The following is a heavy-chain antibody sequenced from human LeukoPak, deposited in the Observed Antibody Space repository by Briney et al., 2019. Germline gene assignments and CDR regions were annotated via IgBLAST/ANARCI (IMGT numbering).Heavy chain of an antibody. D-gene: IGHD1-26*01. CDR2: IYYSGST. CDR1: GGSISSFY. Sequence: SETLSLTCTVSGGSISSFYWTWIRQPPGKGLEWIGNIYYSGSTNYNPSLKSRVTISVDTPKNQFSLKLSSVTAADTAMYYCARHGASGTYYSPFDYWGQGTPVTVSS. V-gene: IGHV4-59*08. CDR3: ARHGASGTYYSPFDY. J-gene: IGHJ4*02.